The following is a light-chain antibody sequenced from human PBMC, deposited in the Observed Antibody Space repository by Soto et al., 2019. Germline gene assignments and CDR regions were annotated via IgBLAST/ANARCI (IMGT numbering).Light chain of an antibody. Sequence: DIQMTQSPSSLSASVGDRVTITCRASQSISSYLNWHQQKPGKAPKLLIYAASSLQSGVPSRFSGSGSGTDFTLTIISLQPEDFATYYCQQSYSTPRTFGQGTKVDIK. CDR3: QQSYSTPRT. CDR1: QSISSY. J-gene: IGKJ2*01. CDR2: AAS. V-gene: IGKV1-39*01.